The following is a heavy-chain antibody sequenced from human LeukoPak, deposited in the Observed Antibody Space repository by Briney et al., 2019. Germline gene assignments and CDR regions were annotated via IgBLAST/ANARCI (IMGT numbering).Heavy chain of an antibody. Sequence: SVKVSCKASGGTFSSYAISWVRQAPGQGLEWMGRIIPILGIANYAQKFQGRVTITADKSTSTAYMELSSLRSEDTAVYYCARADKDYYYHGMDVWGQGTTVTVSS. CDR2: IIPILGIA. CDR3: ARADKDYYYHGMDV. V-gene: IGHV1-69*04. J-gene: IGHJ6*02. D-gene: IGHD2-15*01. CDR1: GGTFSSYA.